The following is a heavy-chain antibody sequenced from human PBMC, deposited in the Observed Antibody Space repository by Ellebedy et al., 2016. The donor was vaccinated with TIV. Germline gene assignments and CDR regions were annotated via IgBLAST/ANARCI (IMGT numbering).Heavy chain of an antibody. CDR1: GYSFTTYW. V-gene: IGHV5-51*01. CDR3: ARHMDSSGYYYFDY. Sequence: GESLKISCKSSGYSFTTYWIAWMRQMPGKGLEWMGIIYPGDSDTRYSPSFEGQVTISADKSINTAYLQWSSLKASDTAMYYCARHMDSSGYYYFDYWGQGTLVTVSS. J-gene: IGHJ4*02. CDR2: IYPGDSDT. D-gene: IGHD3-22*01.